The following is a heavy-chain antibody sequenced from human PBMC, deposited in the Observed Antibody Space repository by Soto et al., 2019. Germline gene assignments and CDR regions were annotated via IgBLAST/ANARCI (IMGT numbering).Heavy chain of an antibody. D-gene: IGHD3-16*01. Sequence: QVQLVESGGGVVQPGRSLRLSCAASGFTFSSYGMHWVRQAPGKGLEWVAFIWHDGGSKFYAESVKGRFTISRDNSKNTLYLQMTSLSAEDTAMYYCARDGDVNTGFGKDYWGQGTLVTVSS. CDR1: GFTFSSYG. CDR3: ARDGDVNTGFGKDY. CDR2: IWHDGGSK. V-gene: IGHV3-33*01. J-gene: IGHJ4*02.